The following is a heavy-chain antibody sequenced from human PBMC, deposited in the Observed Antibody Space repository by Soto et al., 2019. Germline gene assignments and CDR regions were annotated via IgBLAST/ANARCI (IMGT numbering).Heavy chain of an antibody. CDR3: ARRSKDYYDSSGYTHAFDI. CDR2: IIPILGIA. CDR1: GGTFSSYT. D-gene: IGHD3-22*01. V-gene: IGHV1-69*02. J-gene: IGHJ3*02. Sequence: QVQLVQSGAEVKKPGSSVKVSCKASGGTFSSYTISWVRQAPGQGLEWMGRIIPILGIANYAQKFQGRVTITADKSTSTAYMELSSLRPEDTAVYYCARRSKDYYDSSGYTHAFDIWGQGTMVTVSS.